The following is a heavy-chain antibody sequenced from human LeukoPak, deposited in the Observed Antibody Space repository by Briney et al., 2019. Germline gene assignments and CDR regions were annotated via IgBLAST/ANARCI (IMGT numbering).Heavy chain of an antibody. J-gene: IGHJ1*01. Sequence: SETLSLTCAVYGGSFSGYYWSWIRQTPGKGLEWIGEINHSGSTYYNPSLKSRVTISVDTSKNQFSLKLRSVTAADTAVYYCARVVQSTDSSGFYLPEYFQHWGQGTLVTVSS. V-gene: IGHV4-34*01. CDR1: GGSFSGYY. CDR2: INHSGST. CDR3: ARVVQSTDSSGFYLPEYFQH. D-gene: IGHD3-22*01.